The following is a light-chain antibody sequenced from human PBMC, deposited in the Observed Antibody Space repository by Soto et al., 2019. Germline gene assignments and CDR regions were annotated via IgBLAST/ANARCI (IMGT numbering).Light chain of an antibody. Sequence: DIQMTQSPSSLSASVGDRVTITCRASQSISSYLNWYQQKPGKAPKLLIYAASSLQGGVPSRFSGSGSGTDFTLTISSLQPEDFATYYCQQKGTFGQGTRLEIK. CDR1: QSISSY. CDR3: QQKGT. J-gene: IGKJ5*01. V-gene: IGKV1-39*01. CDR2: AAS.